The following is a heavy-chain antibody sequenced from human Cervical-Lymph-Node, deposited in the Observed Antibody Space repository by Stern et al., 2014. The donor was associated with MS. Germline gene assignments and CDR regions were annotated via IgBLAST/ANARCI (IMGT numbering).Heavy chain of an antibody. CDR1: GFTFDDYA. CDR2: ISWNSGSI. V-gene: IGHV3-9*01. CDR3: AKDIYGLRDGKLEPPIFDY. D-gene: IGHD1-26*01. Sequence: EVQLVESGGGLVQPGRSLRLSCAASGFTFDDYAMHWVRQAPGKGLEWVSGISWNSGSIGYADSVKGRFTISRDNAKNSLYLQMNSLRAEDTALYYCAKDIYGLRDGKLEPPIFDYWGQGTLVTVSS. J-gene: IGHJ4*02.